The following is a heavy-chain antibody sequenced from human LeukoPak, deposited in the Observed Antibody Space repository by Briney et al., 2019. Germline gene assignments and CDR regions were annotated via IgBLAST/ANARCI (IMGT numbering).Heavy chain of an antibody. CDR1: GGSISSYY. J-gene: IGHJ4*02. D-gene: IGHD6-13*01. Sequence: SETLSLTSTVSGGSISSYYWSWIRQPPGKGLKWIGNIYYSGYTTYSPSLRSRVTISVDTSKNQFSLKLSSVTAADTAVYYCARVGSSSSWYVAYYWGQGTLVTVSS. CDR3: ARVGSSSSWYVAYY. CDR2: IYYSGYT. V-gene: IGHV4-59*01.